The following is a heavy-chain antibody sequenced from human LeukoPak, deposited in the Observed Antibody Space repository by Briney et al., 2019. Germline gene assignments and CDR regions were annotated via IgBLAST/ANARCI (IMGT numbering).Heavy chain of an antibody. CDR3: ARDFGVITGSAFDI. CDR2: IYYSGST. D-gene: IGHD3-3*01. Sequence: SETLSLTCTVSGGSISSGDYYCNWIRQPPGKGLEWIGYIYYSGSTYYNPSLKSRVTISVDTSKNQFSLKLSSVTAADTAVYYCARDFGVITGSAFDIWGQGTMVTVSS. CDR1: GGSISSGDYY. V-gene: IGHV4-30-4*08. J-gene: IGHJ3*02.